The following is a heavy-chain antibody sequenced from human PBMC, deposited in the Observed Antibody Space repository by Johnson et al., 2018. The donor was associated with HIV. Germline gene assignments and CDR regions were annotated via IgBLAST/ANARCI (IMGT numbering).Heavy chain of an antibody. V-gene: IGHV3-53*01. CDR3: AREMAATNAWALDI. Sequence: VQLVESGGDLIQPGGSLRLSCAASGFTVSSNYMTWVRQAPGKGLEWVSVIYSGGSTYYADSVMGRFTISRDNSKNTLYLQMNSLRAEDTAVYYCAREMAATNAWALDIWGQGTMVTVSS. CDR2: IYSGGST. CDR1: GFTVSSNY. D-gene: IGHD5-24*01. J-gene: IGHJ3*02.